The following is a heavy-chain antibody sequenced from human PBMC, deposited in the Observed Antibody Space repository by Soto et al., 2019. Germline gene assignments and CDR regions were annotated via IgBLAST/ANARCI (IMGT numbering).Heavy chain of an antibody. J-gene: IGHJ4*02. CDR2: IKQDGSEK. CDR1: GFTLSNYW. CDR3: ARRGDFEY. D-gene: IGHD1-26*01. V-gene: IGHV3-7*01. Sequence: MRLSCAAPGFTLSNYWMTWVRQAPGKGLEWVANIKQDGSEKNYVDSVKGRFTISRDDAKNSLYLQMNSLRAEDTAVYYCARRGDFEYWGQGTLVTVSS.